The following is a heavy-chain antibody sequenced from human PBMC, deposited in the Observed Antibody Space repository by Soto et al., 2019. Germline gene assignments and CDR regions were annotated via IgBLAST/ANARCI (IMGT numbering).Heavy chain of an antibody. CDR1: GDSINTYP. Sequence: PETLSLTYTISGDSINTYPYTWMRRPPGRGLEWIGYIFSSGSTNYNPSLQRQLTMSVDTSKNLFSLKLYSVTAADTAVYYCARGDQELDYWGQGTLFTVSS. D-gene: IGHD1-26*01. V-gene: IGHV4-59*01. CDR3: ARGDQELDY. J-gene: IGHJ4*02. CDR2: IFSSGST.